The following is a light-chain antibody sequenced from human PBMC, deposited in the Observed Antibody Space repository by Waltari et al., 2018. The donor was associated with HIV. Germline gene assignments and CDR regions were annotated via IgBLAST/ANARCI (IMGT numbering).Light chain of an antibody. J-gene: IGLJ1*01. CDR3: CSYAGTSTFEVYV. Sequence: SYELTQPPSVSVSPGQTARITCSGDTLAKQYAYWYQQKPGQAPQLVMYQDIERPSGIPERFSGSSSGTAVTLTISRVQAADEADYYCCSYAGTSTFEVYVFGTGTTVTVL. V-gene: IGLV3-25*03. CDR2: QDI. CDR1: TLAKQY.